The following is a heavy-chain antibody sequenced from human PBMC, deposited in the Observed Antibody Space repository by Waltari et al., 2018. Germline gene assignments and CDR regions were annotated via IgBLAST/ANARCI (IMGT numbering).Heavy chain of an antibody. CDR3: ARGAAARLINWFDP. V-gene: IGHV4-30-2*01. CDR2: IYHSGST. D-gene: IGHD6-6*01. J-gene: IGHJ5*02. Sequence: QLQLQESGSGLVKPSQTLSLPCAVSVGSLSSGGYSWSCIRQPPGKGLEWIGYIYHSGSTYYNPSLKSRVTISVDRSKNQFSLKLSSVTAADTAVYYCARGAAARLINWFDPWGQGTLVTVSS. CDR1: VGSLSSGGYS.